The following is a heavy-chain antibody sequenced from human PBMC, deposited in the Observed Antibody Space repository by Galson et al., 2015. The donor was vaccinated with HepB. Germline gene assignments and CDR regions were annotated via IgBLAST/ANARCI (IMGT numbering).Heavy chain of an antibody. CDR1: GFPFSSYA. Sequence: LRLSCAASGFPFSSYAVHWVRQAPGKGLEWVAVISYDGSNKYYADSVKGRFTISRDNSKNTLYLQMNSLRAEDTAVYYCASIFLEWLLYEGAGELDYWGQGTLVTVSS. CDR2: ISYDGSNK. V-gene: IGHV3-30-3*01. CDR3: ASIFLEWLLYEGAGELDY. D-gene: IGHD3-3*01. J-gene: IGHJ4*02.